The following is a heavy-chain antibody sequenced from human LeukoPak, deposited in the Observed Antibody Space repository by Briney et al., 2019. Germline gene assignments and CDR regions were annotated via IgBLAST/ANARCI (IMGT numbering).Heavy chain of an antibody. D-gene: IGHD1-26*01. Sequence: PSQTLSLTCTVSGGSISSGGYYWSWIRQPPGKGLEWIGYIYHSGSTYYNPSLTSRATISVDRSKNQFSLKLSSVTAADTAVYYCARHASFHGNFDYWGQGTLVTVSS. J-gene: IGHJ4*02. CDR3: ARHASFHGNFDY. CDR1: GGSISSGGYY. CDR2: IYHSGST. V-gene: IGHV4-30-2*01.